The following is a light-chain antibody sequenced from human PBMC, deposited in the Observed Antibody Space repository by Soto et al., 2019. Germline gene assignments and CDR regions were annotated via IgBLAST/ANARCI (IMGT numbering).Light chain of an antibody. CDR2: AAS. CDR1: QNINNY. V-gene: IGKV1-39*01. J-gene: IGKJ1*01. CDR3: QQSYSSPRT. Sequence: DIQMTQSPSSLSASVGDRVTITFRASQNINNYLNWYQQKPGKAPKIMIYAASTLQRGVPSRFSGSGSGTDFTLTISSLHPEDFATYYGQQSYSSPRTFGQGTKVDIK.